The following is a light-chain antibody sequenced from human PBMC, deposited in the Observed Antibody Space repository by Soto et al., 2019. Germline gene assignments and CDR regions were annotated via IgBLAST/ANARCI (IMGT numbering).Light chain of an antibody. V-gene: IGKV1-39*01. CDR3: QQSYNTPFT. CDR1: QSINSY. J-gene: IGKJ3*01. CDR2: DAS. Sequence: DIQMTQSPSSLSASEVDRVTITCRASQSINSYLNWYQQKSGKAPKLLIYDASALQSGVPSRFSGSGSETEFTLTITNLQPDDFATYYCQQSYNTPFTFGPGTKVDVK.